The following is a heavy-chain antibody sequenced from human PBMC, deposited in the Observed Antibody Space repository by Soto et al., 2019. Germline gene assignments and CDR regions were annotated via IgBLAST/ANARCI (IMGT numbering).Heavy chain of an antibody. V-gene: IGHV1-18*01. CDR3: ARDRELGPLSIGGSGSYYPYYFDY. D-gene: IGHD3-10*01. CDR1: GYTFTSYG. CDR2: ISAYNGNT. J-gene: IGHJ4*02. Sequence: ASVKVSCKASGYTFTSYGISWVRQAPGQGLEWMGWISAYNGNTNYAQKLQGRVTMTTDTSTSTAYMELRSLRSDDTAVYYCARDRELGPLSIGGSGSYYPYYFDYWGQGTLVTVSS.